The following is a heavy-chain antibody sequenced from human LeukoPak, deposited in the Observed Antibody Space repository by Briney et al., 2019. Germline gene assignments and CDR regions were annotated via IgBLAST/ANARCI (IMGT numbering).Heavy chain of an antibody. D-gene: IGHD4-17*01. J-gene: IGHJ4*02. CDR3: ARGHDYGDYGSTNFDY. CDR1: GFTFSSYS. V-gene: IGHV3-21*01. CDR2: ISSSSSYI. Sequence: KPGGSLRLSCAASGFTFSSYSMNWVRQAPGKGLEWVSSISSSSSYIYYADSVKGRFTISRDNAKNSLYLQMNSLRAEDTAVYYCARGHDYGDYGSTNFDYWGQGTLVTVSS.